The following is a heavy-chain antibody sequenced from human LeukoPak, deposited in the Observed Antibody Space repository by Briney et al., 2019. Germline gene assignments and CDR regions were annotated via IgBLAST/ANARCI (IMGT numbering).Heavy chain of an antibody. CDR2: ISNNGGST. CDR3: ARSIQSKSYYYYYYMDV. Sequence: PGGSLRLSCAASGFTFSSYAMHWVRQAPGKGLEYVSAISNNGGSTYYANSVKGRFTISRDNSKNTLYLQMGSLRAEDMAVYYCARSIQSKSYYYYYYMDVWGKGTTVTISS. V-gene: IGHV3-64*01. D-gene: IGHD2-21*01. CDR1: GFTFSSYA. J-gene: IGHJ6*03.